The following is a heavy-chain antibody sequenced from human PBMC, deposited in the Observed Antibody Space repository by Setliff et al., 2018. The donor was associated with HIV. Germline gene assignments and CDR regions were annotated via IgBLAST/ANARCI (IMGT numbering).Heavy chain of an antibody. D-gene: IGHD2-2*02. CDR1: GLTISNFD. CDR3: AREGARCTSVSCYTPDY. Sequence: GESLQISCTASGLTISNFDMNWVRQAPGKGLEWISYISPSSDGNDYADSVKGRFTISRDNAKNSLYLEMNSRRAEDTAVYYCAREGARCTSVSCYTPDYWGQGTLVTVSS. CDR2: ISPSSDGN. V-gene: IGHV3-48*01. J-gene: IGHJ4*02.